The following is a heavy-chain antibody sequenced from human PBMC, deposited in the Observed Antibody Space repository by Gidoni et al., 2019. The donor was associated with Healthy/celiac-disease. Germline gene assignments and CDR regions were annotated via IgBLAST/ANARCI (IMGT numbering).Heavy chain of an antibody. CDR2: INPNSGGT. CDR1: GYTFTGYY. Sequence: QVQLVQSGAEVKKPGASVKVSCKASGYTFTGYYMHWVRQAPGQGLEWMGWINPNSGGTTYAQKFQGWVTMTRDTSISTAYMELSRLRSDDTAVYYCAREEGDYGDYVVNYWGQGTLVTVSS. D-gene: IGHD4-17*01. J-gene: IGHJ4*02. V-gene: IGHV1-2*04. CDR3: AREEGDYGDYVVNY.